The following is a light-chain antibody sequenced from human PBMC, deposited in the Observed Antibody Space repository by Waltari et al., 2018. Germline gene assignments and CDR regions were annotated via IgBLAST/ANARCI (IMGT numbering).Light chain of an antibody. V-gene: IGLV2-11*01. CDR3: CSYAGSYTPHVV. CDR2: DGS. CDR1: SSDVGGYNY. Sequence: QSALSQPRYVPGSSGQSVTISCTGTSSDVGGYNYVSWYQQHLGKAPKIMLHDGSKRPSGVPARCSGSESGNTASLTISRLRAEDEADYYCCSYAGSYTPHVVFGGGTKLTVL. J-gene: IGLJ2*01.